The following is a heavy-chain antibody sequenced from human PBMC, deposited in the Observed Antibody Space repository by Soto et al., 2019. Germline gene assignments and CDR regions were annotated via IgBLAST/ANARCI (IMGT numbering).Heavy chain of an antibody. V-gene: IGHV1-3*01. Sequence: ASVKVSCKASGYTFTSYAMHWVRQAPGQRLEWMGWINAGNGSTKYSQKFQGRVTITRDTSASTAYMELSSLRSEDTAVYYCARVAWELLSYAFDIWGQGTMVTVSS. D-gene: IGHD1-26*01. CDR1: GYTFTSYA. CDR2: INAGNGST. J-gene: IGHJ3*02. CDR3: ARVAWELLSYAFDI.